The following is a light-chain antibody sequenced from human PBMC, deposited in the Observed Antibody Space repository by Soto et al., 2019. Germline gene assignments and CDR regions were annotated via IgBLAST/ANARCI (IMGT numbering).Light chain of an antibody. V-gene: IGKV3-20*01. CDR1: HSVSSSY. CDR3: LQYGSSPPYT. CDR2: GAS. J-gene: IGKJ2*01. Sequence: EIVLTQSPGTLSLSPGERATLSCRASHSVSSSYVAWYQQNPGQAPRLLIYGASSRATGIPDRFSGSGSGTDFTLTISRLEPEDFAVYYCLQYGSSPPYTFGQGTKLEIK.